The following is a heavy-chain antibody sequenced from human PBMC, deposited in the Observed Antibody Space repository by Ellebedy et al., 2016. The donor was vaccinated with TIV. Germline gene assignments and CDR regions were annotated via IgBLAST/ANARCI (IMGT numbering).Heavy chain of an antibody. V-gene: IGHV3-30*19. D-gene: IGHD3-22*01. CDR2: ISYDGSNK. J-gene: IGHJ4*02. Sequence: PGGSLRLSCAASGFTFSSYGMHWVRQAPGKGLEWVAVISYDGSNKYYADSVKGRFTISRDNSKNTLYLQMNSLRAEDTAVYYCFSGGMITFGGVDYYDSSGYYYDDYWGQGTLVTVSS. CDR1: GFTFSSYG. CDR3: FSGGMITFGGVDYYDSSGYYYDDY.